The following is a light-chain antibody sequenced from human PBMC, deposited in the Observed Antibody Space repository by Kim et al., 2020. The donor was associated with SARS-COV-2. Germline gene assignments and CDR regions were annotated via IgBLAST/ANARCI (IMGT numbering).Light chain of an antibody. V-gene: IGLV3-21*04. CDR3: QVWDSSSDHHCL. Sequence: SYELTQPPSVSVAPGKTARVTCGGDNIESKSVHWYQQKPGQAPVLVIYYDSDRPSGIPERFSGSNSGNTATLTISRVEGGDEADYYCQVWDSSSDHHCLFGTGTKVTVL. CDR1: NIESKS. CDR2: YDS. J-gene: IGLJ1*01.